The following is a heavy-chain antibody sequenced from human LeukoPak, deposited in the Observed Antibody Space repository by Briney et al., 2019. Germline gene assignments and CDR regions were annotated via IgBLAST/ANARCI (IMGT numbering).Heavy chain of an antibody. CDR2: ISDSGGST. V-gene: IGHV3-64D*09. CDR1: GFPFSSYA. CDR3: VRGYSFGPYGMDV. J-gene: IGHJ6*02. Sequence: GGSRRHSCSASGFPFSSYAMHWVCQAPGKGLEYVSAISDSGGSTYYADSVKGRFTISRDNSKNTLYLQMSSLRAEDTAVYFCVRGYSFGPYGMDVWGQGTTVAVSS. D-gene: IGHD3-16*01.